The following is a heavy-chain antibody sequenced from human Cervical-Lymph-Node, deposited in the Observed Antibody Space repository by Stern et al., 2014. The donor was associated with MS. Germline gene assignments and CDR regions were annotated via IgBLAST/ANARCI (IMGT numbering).Heavy chain of an antibody. D-gene: IGHD1-1*01. CDR3: ARLSFSRGIY. V-gene: IGHV4-39*01. CDR1: GGSVSTRNYY. Sequence: QVQLVESGPGLVKPSETLSLTCAVSGGSVSTRNYYWGWIRQPPGKGLQWIASIYYSGSTYYNPSLESRVTISVDTSEKQFSLRLNSVTAADTAVYYCARLSFSRGIYWGQGTLVTVSS. CDR2: IYYSGST. J-gene: IGHJ4*02.